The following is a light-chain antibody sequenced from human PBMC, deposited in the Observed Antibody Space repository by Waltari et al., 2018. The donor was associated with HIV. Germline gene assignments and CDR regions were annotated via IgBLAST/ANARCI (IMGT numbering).Light chain of an antibody. Sequence: QSVLTQTPSASGTPGQGVTISCSGSSSNIGSKYVYWYQQLPGTAPKLLIYRNNQLPSGVPDRFSGSKSGTSASLAISGLRSEDEADYYCAAWDDNLSGFWVFGGGTKLTVV. CDR1: SSNIGSKY. CDR2: RNN. V-gene: IGLV1-47*01. J-gene: IGLJ3*02. CDR3: AAWDDNLSGFWV.